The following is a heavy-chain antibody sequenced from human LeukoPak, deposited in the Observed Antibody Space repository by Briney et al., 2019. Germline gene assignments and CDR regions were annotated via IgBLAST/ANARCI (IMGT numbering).Heavy chain of an antibody. J-gene: IGHJ6*02. CDR2: INPSGGST. CDR3: ARDYYDSSGYYYYGMDV. Sequence: ASVTVSFTASGNTFTSYYMHWVRQAPGQGLEWVGIINPSGGSTSYAQKFQGRVTMTRDTSTSTVYMELSSLRSEDTAVYYCARDYYDSSGYYYYGMDVWGQGTTVTVSS. V-gene: IGHV1-46*01. CDR1: GNTFTSYY. D-gene: IGHD3-22*01.